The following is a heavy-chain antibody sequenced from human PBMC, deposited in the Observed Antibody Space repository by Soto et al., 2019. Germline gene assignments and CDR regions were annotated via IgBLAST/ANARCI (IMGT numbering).Heavy chain of an antibody. CDR2: ISGSGGST. Sequence: PGGSLRLSCAASGFTSSSYAMSWVRQAPGKGLEWVSAISGSGGSTYYADSVKGRFTISRDDAKNTLSVQMNSLRFEDTAVYYCARESTYTNNWPLEYCGQGKLVTVSS. CDR3: ARESTYTNNWPLEY. V-gene: IGHV3-23*01. J-gene: IGHJ4*02. D-gene: IGHD2-2*02. CDR1: GFTSSSYA.